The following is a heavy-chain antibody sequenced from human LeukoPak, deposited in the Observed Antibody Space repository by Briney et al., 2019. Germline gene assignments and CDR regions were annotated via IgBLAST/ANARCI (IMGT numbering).Heavy chain of an antibody. J-gene: IGHJ4*02. CDR2: ISFDGNNI. D-gene: IGHD3-22*01. CDR3: ATLYDSAGYYRTPNDS. V-gene: IGHV3-30-3*01. Sequence: PGGSLRLSCAASAFTFSSSAFHWVRQAPGKGLEWLSVISFDGNNIHYADSVKGRFTVFRDNSRHTLYLQMNSLVPEDTAVYYCATLYDSAGYYRTPNDSWGQGTLVTVSS. CDR1: AFTFSSSA.